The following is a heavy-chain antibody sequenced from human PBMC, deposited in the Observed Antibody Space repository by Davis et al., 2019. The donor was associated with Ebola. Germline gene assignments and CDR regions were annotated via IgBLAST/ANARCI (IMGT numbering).Heavy chain of an antibody. CDR1: GFTFSSYW. CDR3: TRVTGYDKPIEY. J-gene: IGHJ4*02. V-gene: IGHV3-7*01. CDR2: IKQDGSEK. Sequence: GESLKISCAASGFTFSSYWMSWVRQAPGKGLEWVANIKQDGSEKYYVDSVKGRFTISRDNDKNTLYLQMNSLRAEDTGIYYCTRVTGYDKPIEYWGQGTLVTVSS. D-gene: IGHD5-12*01.